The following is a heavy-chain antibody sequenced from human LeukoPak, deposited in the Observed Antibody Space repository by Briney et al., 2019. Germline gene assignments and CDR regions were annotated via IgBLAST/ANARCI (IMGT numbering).Heavy chain of an antibody. D-gene: IGHD6-13*01. J-gene: IGHJ5*02. Sequence: SETLSLTCTVSGGSISSYYWSWIRQPPGKGPEWIGYIYTSGSTNYNPSLKSRVTISVDTSKNQFSLKLSSVTAADTAVYYCARLGGSSWQPYNWLDPWGQGTLVTVSS. V-gene: IGHV4-4*09. CDR1: GGSISSYY. CDR3: ARLGGSSWQPYNWLDP. CDR2: IYTSGST.